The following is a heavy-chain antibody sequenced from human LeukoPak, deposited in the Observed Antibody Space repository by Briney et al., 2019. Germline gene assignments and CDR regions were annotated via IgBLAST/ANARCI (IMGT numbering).Heavy chain of an antibody. CDR3: ARAIFGMVIPFDS. Sequence: SETLSLTCTVSGGSISSYYWSRIRQPPGKGLEWIGYIYYTGTTHYNPSLKSRVTISVDTSKNQFSLRLTSVTAADTAVYYCARAIFGMVIPFDSWGQGTLVTVSS. V-gene: IGHV4-59*12. D-gene: IGHD3-3*01. J-gene: IGHJ4*02. CDR2: IYYTGTT. CDR1: GGSISSYY.